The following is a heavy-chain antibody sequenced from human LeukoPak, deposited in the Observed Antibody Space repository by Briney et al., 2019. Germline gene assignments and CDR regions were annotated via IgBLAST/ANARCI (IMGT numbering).Heavy chain of an antibody. CDR1: GYSFTSYW. CDR3: ARGLPGDWNDEENWFDP. D-gene: IGHD1-1*01. CDR2: IYPGDSDT. J-gene: IGHJ5*02. Sequence: GESLKISCKGSGYSFTSYWIGWVRQMPGKGLEWMGIIYPGDSDTRYSPSFQGQVTISADKSISTAYLQWSSLKASDTAMYYCARGLPGDWNDEENWFDPWGQGTLVTVSS. V-gene: IGHV5-51*01.